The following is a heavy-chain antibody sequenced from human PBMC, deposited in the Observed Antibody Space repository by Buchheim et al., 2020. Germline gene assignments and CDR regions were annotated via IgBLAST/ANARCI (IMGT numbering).Heavy chain of an antibody. CDR1: GGSFSGYY. D-gene: IGHD5-18*01. V-gene: IGHV4-34*01. Sequence: QVQLQQWGAGLLKPSETLSLTCAVYGGSFSGYYWSWIRQPPGKGLEWIGEINHSGSTNYNPSLKSRVTISVDTSKNQFSLKLSSVTAADTAVYYCARGTENKDTAMVEDWFDPWGQGTL. J-gene: IGHJ5*02. CDR2: INHSGST. CDR3: ARGTENKDTAMVEDWFDP.